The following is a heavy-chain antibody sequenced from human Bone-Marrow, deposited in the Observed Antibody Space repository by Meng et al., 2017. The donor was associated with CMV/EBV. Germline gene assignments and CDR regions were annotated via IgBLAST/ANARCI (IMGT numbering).Heavy chain of an antibody. CDR2: ISSSSSYI. CDR3: ASLWTFDDY. V-gene: IGHV3-21*01. Sequence: GEFLKISCAASGFTFSSYSMNWVCQAPGKGLEWVSSISSSSSYIYYADSVKGRFTISRDNAKNSLYLQMNSLRAEDTAVYYCASLWTFDDYWGQGTLVTVSS. CDR1: GFTFSSYS. J-gene: IGHJ4*02. D-gene: IGHD3/OR15-3a*01.